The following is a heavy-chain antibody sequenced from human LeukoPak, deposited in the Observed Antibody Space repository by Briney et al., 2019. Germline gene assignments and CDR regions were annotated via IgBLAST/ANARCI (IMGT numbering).Heavy chain of an antibody. Sequence: GRSLRLSCAASGFTFSGYSMNWVRQAPGKGLEWVSSISSSSSYIYYADSVKGRFTISRDNAKNSLYLQMNSLRAEDTAVYYCARAASGSYAYWGQGTLVTVSS. CDR3: ARAASGSYAY. CDR2: ISSSSSYI. J-gene: IGHJ4*02. V-gene: IGHV3-21*01. CDR1: GFTFSGYS. D-gene: IGHD1-26*01.